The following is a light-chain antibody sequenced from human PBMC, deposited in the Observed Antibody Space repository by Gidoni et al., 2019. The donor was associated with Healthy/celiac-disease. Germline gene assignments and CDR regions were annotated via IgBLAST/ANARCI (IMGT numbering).Light chain of an antibody. Sequence: EIVMTQSQATLSVSPGERATLSCRPSQSVSSNLAWYQQKPGQAPRLLIYGASTRATGIPARFSGSGSGTEFTLTISSLQSEDFAVYYCQQYNNWPPWTFGQGTKVEIK. CDR2: GAS. CDR1: QSVSSN. J-gene: IGKJ1*01. V-gene: IGKV3-15*01. CDR3: QQYNNWPPWT.